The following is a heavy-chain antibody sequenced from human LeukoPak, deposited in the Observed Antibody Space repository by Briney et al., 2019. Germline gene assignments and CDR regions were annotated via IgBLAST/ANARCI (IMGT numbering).Heavy chain of an antibody. J-gene: IGHJ5*01. CDR2: ISGRGNTV. D-gene: IGHD4-23*01. Sequence: PGGSPRLSCSAPGFTFSYYYMSWIPQAPGKGLEWGSYISGRGNTVHYPASVRGRFTISNVNAKNSMFLKMNSLRAEDTAVYYCARDRGKSDPGDWFDSWGQGALVSVSS. CDR1: GFTFSYYY. V-gene: IGHV3-11*01. CDR3: ARDRGKSDPGDWFDS.